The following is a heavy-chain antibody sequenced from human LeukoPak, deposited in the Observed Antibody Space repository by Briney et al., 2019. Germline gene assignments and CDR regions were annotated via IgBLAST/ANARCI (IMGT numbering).Heavy chain of an antibody. CDR2: ISGSGGTT. J-gene: IGHJ4*02. V-gene: IGHV3-23*01. Sequence: PGGSLRLSCAASGLTFSSYAMSWVRQAPGKGLEWVSGISGSGGTTYYADSVKGRFTISRDNSKDTLFLQMNSLRAEDTAVYYCAKGAALGYSSGWYYFDYWGQGSLVSVSS. CDR3: AKGAALGYSSGWYYFDY. D-gene: IGHD6-19*01. CDR1: GLTFSSYA.